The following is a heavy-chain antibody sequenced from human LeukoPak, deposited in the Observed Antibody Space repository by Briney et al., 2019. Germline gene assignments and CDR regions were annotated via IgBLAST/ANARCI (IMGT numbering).Heavy chain of an antibody. Sequence: PSESLSLTCTVSGGSISTSNYYWDWIRQPPGKGLEWIGSIYHSGSTYYNPSLKSRVTISVDTSKNQFSLKLSSVTAADTAVYYCARGIYWFDPWGQGTLVTVSS. CDR2: IYHSGST. CDR1: GGSISTSNYY. V-gene: IGHV4-39*07. J-gene: IGHJ5*02. D-gene: IGHD6-13*01. CDR3: ARGIYWFDP.